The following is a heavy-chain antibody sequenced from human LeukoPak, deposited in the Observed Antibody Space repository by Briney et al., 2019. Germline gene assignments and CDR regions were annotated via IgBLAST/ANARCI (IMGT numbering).Heavy chain of an antibody. Sequence: ASVKVSCKASGYTFTGYYMHWVRQAPGPGLEWMGRINPNSGGTNYAQKFQGRVTMTRDTSISTAYMELSRLRSDDTAVYYCARAPFLSSAWLVKRGGDYFDYWGQGTLVTVSS. CDR3: ARAPFLSSAWLVKRGGDYFDY. CDR2: INPNSGGT. D-gene: IGHD6-19*01. V-gene: IGHV1-2*06. J-gene: IGHJ4*02. CDR1: GYTFTGYY.